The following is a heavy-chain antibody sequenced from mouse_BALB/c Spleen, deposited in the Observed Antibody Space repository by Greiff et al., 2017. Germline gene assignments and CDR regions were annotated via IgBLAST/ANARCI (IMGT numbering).Heavy chain of an antibody. D-gene: IGHD2-3*01. V-gene: IGHV1S81*02. CDR2: INPSNGGT. Sequence: QVQLKESGAELVKPGASVKLSCKASGYTFTSYYMYWVMQRPGQGLEWIGEINPSNGGTNFNEKFKSKATLTVDKSSSTAYMQLSSLTSEDSAVYDCTRKSIYDGYYGAWFEYWGQGTLVTVSA. CDR1: GYTFTSYY. CDR3: TRKSIYDGYYGAWFEY. J-gene: IGHJ3*01.